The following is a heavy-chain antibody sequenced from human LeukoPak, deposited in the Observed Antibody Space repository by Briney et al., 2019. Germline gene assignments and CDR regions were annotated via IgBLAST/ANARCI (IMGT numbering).Heavy chain of an antibody. CDR3: ARHPVAVAGTGYYYYMDV. V-gene: IGHV5-51*01. CDR1: GYSFTSYW. J-gene: IGHJ6*03. CDR2: IYLGDSDT. D-gene: IGHD6-19*01. Sequence: GASLKISCKGSGYSFTSYWIGWVRQMPGKGLEWMGIIYLGDSDTRYSPSFQGQVTISADKSISTAYLQWSSLKTLDTAMYYCARHPVAVAGTGYYYYMDVWGKGTTVTVSS.